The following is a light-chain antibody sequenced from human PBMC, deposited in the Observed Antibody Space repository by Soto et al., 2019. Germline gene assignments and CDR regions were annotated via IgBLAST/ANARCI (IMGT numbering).Light chain of an antibody. CDR2: GAS. V-gene: IGKV3-20*01. Sequence: EIVLTQSPGTLSLSPGERATLSCRASQSVSNNYLAWYQQKPGQAPRLLIYGASNRATGIPDRFSGGGSGTDFTLTISRLETEDFHVYYCQQHGSSGMFGQGTKVDIK. J-gene: IGKJ1*01. CDR1: QSVSNNY. CDR3: QQHGSSGM.